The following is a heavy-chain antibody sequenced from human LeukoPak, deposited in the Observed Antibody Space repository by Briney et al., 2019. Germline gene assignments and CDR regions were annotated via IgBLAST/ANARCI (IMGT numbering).Heavy chain of an antibody. J-gene: IGHJ4*02. CDR2: MNPNSGNT. CDR1: GYNFTSYY. V-gene: IGHV1-8*02. CDR3: ARSGLRGHANQDFDY. D-gene: IGHD4-17*01. Sequence: ASVKVSCKASGYNFTSYYMHWVRQAPGQGLEWMGWMNPNSGNTGYAQKFQGRVTMTRNTSISTAYMELSSLRSEDTAVYYCARSGLRGHANQDFDYWGQGTLVTVSS.